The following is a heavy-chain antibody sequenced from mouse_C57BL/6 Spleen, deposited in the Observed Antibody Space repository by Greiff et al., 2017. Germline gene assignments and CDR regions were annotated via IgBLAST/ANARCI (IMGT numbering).Heavy chain of an antibody. CDR3: AREDWDENYFDY. J-gene: IGHJ2*01. CDR2: ISYDGSN. V-gene: IGHV3-6*01. Sequence: ESGPGLVKPSQSLSLTCSVTGYSITSGYYWNWIRQFPGNKLEWMGYISYDGSNNYNPSLKNRISITRDTSKNQFFLKLNSVTTEDTATYYCAREDWDENYFDYWGQGTTLTVSS. D-gene: IGHD4-1*01. CDR1: GYSITSGYY.